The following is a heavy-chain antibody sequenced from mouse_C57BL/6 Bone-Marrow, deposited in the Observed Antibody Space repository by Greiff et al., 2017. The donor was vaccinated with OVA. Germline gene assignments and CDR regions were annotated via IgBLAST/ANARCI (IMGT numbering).Heavy chain of an antibody. J-gene: IGHJ2*01. CDR1: GFTFSSYA. Sequence: EVKLMESGGGLVKPGGSLKLSCAASGFTFSSYAMSWVRQTPEKRLEWVATISDGGSYTYYPDNVKGRFTISRDNAKNNLYLQMSHLKSEDTAMYYCARDAIYWGQGTTLTVSS. V-gene: IGHV5-4*01. CDR2: ISDGGSYT. CDR3: ARDAIY.